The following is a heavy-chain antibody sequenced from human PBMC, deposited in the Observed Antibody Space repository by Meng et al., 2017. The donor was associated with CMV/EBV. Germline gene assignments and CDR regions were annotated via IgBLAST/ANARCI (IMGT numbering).Heavy chain of an antibody. J-gene: IGHJ3*02. CDR2: INPSGGST. D-gene: IGHD1-26*01. V-gene: IGHV1-46*01. CDR1: GYTFTSYY. Sequence: ASVKVSCKASGYTFTSYYMHWVRQAPGKGLEWMGIINPSGGSTSYAQKFQGRVTMTRDTSTSTVYMELSSLRSEDTAVYYCARMGREVGATNVHDAFDIWGQGTMVTVSS. CDR3: ARMGREVGATNVHDAFDI.